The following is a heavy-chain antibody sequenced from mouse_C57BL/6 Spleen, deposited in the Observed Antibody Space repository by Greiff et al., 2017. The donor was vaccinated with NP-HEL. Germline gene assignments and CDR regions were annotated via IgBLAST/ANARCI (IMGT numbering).Heavy chain of an antibody. D-gene: IGHD4-1*01. CDR1: GFSFNTYA. V-gene: IGHV10-1*01. CDR2: IRSKSNNYAT. Sequence: EVKLVESGGGLVQPKGSLKLSCAASGFSFNTYAMNWVRQAPGKGLDWVARIRSKSNNYATYYADSVKDRFTISRDDSESMLYLQMNNVKTEDTAMYYCVRQELGVFDYWGQGTTLTVSS. CDR3: VRQELGVFDY. J-gene: IGHJ2*01.